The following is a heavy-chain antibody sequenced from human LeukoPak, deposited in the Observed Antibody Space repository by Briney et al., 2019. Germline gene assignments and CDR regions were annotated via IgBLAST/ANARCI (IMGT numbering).Heavy chain of an antibody. D-gene: IGHD3-10*01. V-gene: IGHV4-38-2*02. Sequence: SETLSLTCTVSGYSISTGYYWGWIRQPPGKGLEWIGSMYHGGSTYYNPSLKSRVTMSADTSKNQFSLKLNSVTAADTAVYYCARVLDYYGSGTRDFDYWGQGILVTVSS. CDR2: MYHGGST. CDR3: ARVLDYYGSGTRDFDY. CDR1: GYSISTGYY. J-gene: IGHJ4*02.